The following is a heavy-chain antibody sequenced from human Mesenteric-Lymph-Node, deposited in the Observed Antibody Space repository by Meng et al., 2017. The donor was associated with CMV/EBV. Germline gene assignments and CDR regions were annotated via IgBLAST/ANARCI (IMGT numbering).Heavy chain of an antibody. CDR1: GGSINNDNYY. V-gene: IGHV4-30-4*01. CDR3: ARADYYNLMDV. D-gene: IGHD1-26*01. J-gene: IGHJ6*02. CDR2: IYYSGSS. Sequence: SETLSLTCNVSGGSINNDNYYWSWIRQPPGKGLEWIGYIYYSGSSFYNPSLKSRVIISLNMSKNQFSLYLSSVTAADTAVYYCARADYYNLMDVWGQGTTVTVSS.